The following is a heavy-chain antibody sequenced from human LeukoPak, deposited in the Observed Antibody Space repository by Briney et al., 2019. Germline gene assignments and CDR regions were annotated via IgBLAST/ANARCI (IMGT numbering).Heavy chain of an antibody. V-gene: IGHV3-23*01. CDR3: ARSGLIRFDY. J-gene: IGHJ4*02. CDR1: GFTFSNYA. D-gene: IGHD2-15*01. Sequence: PGGSLRLSCAASGFTFSNYAMSWVRQAPGKGLEWVSSFSGSGGSTYYADSVKGRVTISRDNSKNTLYLQMNSLRAEDTAVYYRARSGLIRFDYWGQGTLVTVSS. CDR2: FSGSGGST.